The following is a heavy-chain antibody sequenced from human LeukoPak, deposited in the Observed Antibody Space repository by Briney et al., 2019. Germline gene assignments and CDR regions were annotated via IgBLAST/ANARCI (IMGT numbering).Heavy chain of an antibody. J-gene: IGHJ4*02. V-gene: IGHV4-34*01. D-gene: IGHD1-26*01. CDR2: INHSGST. CDR3: ARVTVGALDY. Sequence: GSLRLSCAASGFTFSSYGMSWVRQAPGKGLEWIGEINHSGSTNYNPSLKSRVTISVDTSKKQFSLQLTSVTAADTTIYYCARVTVGALDYWGQGTLVTVSS. CDR1: GFTFSSYG.